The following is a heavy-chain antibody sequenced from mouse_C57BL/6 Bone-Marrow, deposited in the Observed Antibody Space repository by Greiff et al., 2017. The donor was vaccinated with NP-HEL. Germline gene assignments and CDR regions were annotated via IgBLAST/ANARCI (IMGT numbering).Heavy chain of an antibody. CDR1: GYTFTSYW. V-gene: IGHV1-55*01. Sequence: QVQLQQPGAELVKPGASVKMSCKASGYTFTSYWITWVKQRPGQGLEWIGDIYPGSGSTNYNEKFQSKATLTVDTSSSTAYMQLSSLTYEDASVYYCARRDDGDPWFAYWGQGTLVTVSA. CDR2: IYPGSGST. D-gene: IGHD2-13*01. CDR3: ARRDDGDPWFAY. J-gene: IGHJ3*01.